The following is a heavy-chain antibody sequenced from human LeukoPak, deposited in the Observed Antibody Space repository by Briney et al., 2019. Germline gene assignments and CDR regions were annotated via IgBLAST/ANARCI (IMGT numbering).Heavy chain of an antibody. D-gene: IGHD1-14*01. CDR3: ARVEARTGAFDI. Sequence: GASVKVSCKASGYTFTAYYMHWVRQAPGQWLEWMGWINPNSGGTNYPQNFQGRVTMTRDTSISTAYMELSSLRSDDTAVYYCARVEARTGAFDIWGQGTMVTVSS. V-gene: IGHV1-2*02. CDR1: GYTFTAYY. CDR2: INPNSGGT. J-gene: IGHJ3*02.